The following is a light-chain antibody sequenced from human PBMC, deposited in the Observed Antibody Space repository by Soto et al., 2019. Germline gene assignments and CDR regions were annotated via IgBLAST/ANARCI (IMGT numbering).Light chain of an antibody. CDR1: QSVTNY. CDR3: QQRLNWPPG. J-gene: IGKJ1*01. CDR2: DAS. Sequence: EIFLTQSPDTLSLSPGERATLSCRASQSVTNYIAWYQQRPGQAPRLLIYDASNRATGVPARFSGSGSGTDFPLTISDLEPAKFGRDYCQQRLNWPPGFGQGTKLEI. V-gene: IGKV3-11*01.